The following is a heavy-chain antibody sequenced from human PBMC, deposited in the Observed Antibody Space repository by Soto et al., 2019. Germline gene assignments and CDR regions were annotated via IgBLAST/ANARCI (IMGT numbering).Heavy chain of an antibody. D-gene: IGHD3-22*01. V-gene: IGHV1-69*12. CDR3: ARPIQYYFDTSAQSAWFDP. CDR2: IIPIFSTP. Sequence: QVQLVQSGAEVKKPGSSVKVSCKTSGGTFGSYAISWVRQAPGQGLEWMGGIIPIFSTPNYAQKFQGRVTINADESTSTAYMELRSLRSEDTAVYYCARPIQYYFDTSAQSAWFDPWGQGTLVTVSS. CDR1: GGTFGSYA. J-gene: IGHJ5*02.